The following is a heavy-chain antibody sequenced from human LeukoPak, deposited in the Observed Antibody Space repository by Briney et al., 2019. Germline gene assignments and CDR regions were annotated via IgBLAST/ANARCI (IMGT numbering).Heavy chain of an antibody. CDR3: ANPWGEDPGCYYYYYGMDV. J-gene: IGHJ6*02. Sequence: PGGSLRLSCAASGFTFSSYAMSWVRQAPGKGLEWVSAISGSGGSTYYADSVKGRFTISRDNSKNTLYLQMNSLRAEDTAVYYCANPWGEDPGCYYYYYGMDVWGQGTTVTVSS. CDR2: ISGSGGST. CDR1: GFTFSSYA. D-gene: IGHD3-10*01. V-gene: IGHV3-23*01.